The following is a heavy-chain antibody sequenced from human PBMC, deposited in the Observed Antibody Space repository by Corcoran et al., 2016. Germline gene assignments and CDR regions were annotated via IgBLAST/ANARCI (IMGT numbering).Heavy chain of an antibody. CDR3: ARHERCSTSCYRGGFDP. CDR2: IYYSGST. V-gene: IGHV4-39*01. CDR1: GGSISSSSYY. J-gene: IGHJ5*02. D-gene: IGHD2-2*02. Sequence: QLQLQESGPGLVKPSETLSLTCTVSGGSISSSSYYWGWIRQPPGKGLEWIGSIYYSGSTYYNPSLKSRVTISVDTSKNQFSLKLSSVTAADTAVYYCARHERCSTSCYRGGFDPWGQGTLVTVSS.